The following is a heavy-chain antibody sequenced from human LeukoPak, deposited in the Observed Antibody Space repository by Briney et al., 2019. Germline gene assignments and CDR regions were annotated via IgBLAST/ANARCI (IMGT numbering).Heavy chain of an antibody. CDR2: IYSGGTT. CDR3: ARDRGRLRYSSGYDY. Sequence: GESLKISCAASGIAVDDNYMSWVRQPPGEGLEWVSVIYSGGTTYYADSVKGRFTISRDNSKNTLYLQMDSLRAEDTAVYYCARDRGRLRYSSGYDYWGQGTLVTVSS. J-gene: IGHJ4*02. CDR1: GIAVDDNY. D-gene: IGHD6-19*01. V-gene: IGHV3-66*01.